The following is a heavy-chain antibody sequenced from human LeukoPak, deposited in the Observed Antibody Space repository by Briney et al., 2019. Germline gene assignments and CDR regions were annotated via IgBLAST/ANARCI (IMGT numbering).Heavy chain of an antibody. CDR3: ASYEWELEGAGAFDI. CDR1: GGTFSSYA. J-gene: IGHJ3*02. CDR2: IIPILGIA. V-gene: IGHV1-69*04. D-gene: IGHD1-26*01. Sequence: ASVKVSCKASGGTFSSYAISWVRQAPGQGLEWMGRIIPILGIANYAQKFQGRVTITADKSTSTAYMELSSLRSEDTAVYYCASYEWELEGAGAFDIWGQGTMVTVSS.